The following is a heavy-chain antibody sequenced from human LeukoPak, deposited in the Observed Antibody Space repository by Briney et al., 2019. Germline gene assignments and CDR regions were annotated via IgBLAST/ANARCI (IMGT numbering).Heavy chain of an antibody. Sequence: ASVKVSCKASGYTFTSYDINWVRQATGQGLEWMGGIIPIFGTANYAQKFQGRVTITADESTSTAYMELSSLRSEDTAVYYCARGRDDNSGYYYGSFDYWGQGTLVTVSS. CDR1: GYTFTSYD. J-gene: IGHJ4*02. CDR3: ARGRDDNSGYYYGSFDY. V-gene: IGHV1-69*13. D-gene: IGHD3-22*01. CDR2: IIPIFGTA.